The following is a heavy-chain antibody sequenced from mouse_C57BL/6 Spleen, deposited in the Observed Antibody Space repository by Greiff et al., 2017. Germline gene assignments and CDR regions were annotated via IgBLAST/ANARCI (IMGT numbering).Heavy chain of an antibody. CDR1: GFTFTDYN. V-gene: IGHV1-22*01. CDR2: INPNNGGT. CDR3: ASFYYDCDDGFDD. D-gene: IGHD2-4*01. Sequence: EVQLQQSGPELVKPGASVKMSCKASGFTFTDYNMHWVKQSHGKSLEWIGYINPNNGGTSYNQKFKGKATLTVNKSSITAYMELRSLTSGDSAVYYCASFYYDCDDGFDDWGQGTPLTVSS. J-gene: IGHJ2*01.